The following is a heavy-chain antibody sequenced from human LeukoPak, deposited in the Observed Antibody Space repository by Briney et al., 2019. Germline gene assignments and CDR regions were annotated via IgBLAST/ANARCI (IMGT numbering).Heavy chain of an antibody. CDR3: ATNVITFSYYFAY. V-gene: IGHV1-69*05. D-gene: IGHD3-16*01. Sequence: ASVKVSCKASGGTFSSYAISWVRQAPGQGLEWMGGIIPIFGTANYAQKFQGKVTMTTDTSTSTAYMELSSLRSEDTAIYYCATNVITFSYYFAYWGQGTLVTVSS. CDR1: GGTFSSYA. J-gene: IGHJ4*02. CDR2: IIPIFGTA.